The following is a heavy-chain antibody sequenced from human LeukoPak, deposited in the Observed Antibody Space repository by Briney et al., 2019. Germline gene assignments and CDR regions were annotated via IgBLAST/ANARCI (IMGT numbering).Heavy chain of an antibody. CDR2: IWYDGSNK. V-gene: IGHV3-33*01. CDR1: GFTFSSYG. D-gene: IGHD4-11*01. CDR3: ARESAVTTKPPYYYYYYMDV. J-gene: IGHJ6*03. Sequence: PGRSLRLSCAASGFTFSSYGMHWVRQAPGKGLEWVAVIWYDGSNKYYADSVKGRFTISRDDSKNTLYLRMNSLRAEDTAVYYCARESAVTTKPPYYYYYYMDVWGKGTTVTVSS.